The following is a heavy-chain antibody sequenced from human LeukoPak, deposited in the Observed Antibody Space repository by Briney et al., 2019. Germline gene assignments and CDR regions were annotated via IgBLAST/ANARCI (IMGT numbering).Heavy chain of an antibody. CDR1: GFTFRSYA. D-gene: IGHD3-9*01. Sequence: GGSLRLSCAASGFTFRSYAMSWVRQAPGKGLEWVSYISSSGSTIYYADSVKGRFTISRDNAKNSLYLQMNSLRAEDTAVYYCARDWAYYDILTGYFPTYYYYYYMDVWGKGTTVTVSS. J-gene: IGHJ6*03. CDR2: ISSSGSTI. CDR3: ARDWAYYDILTGYFPTYYYYYYMDV. V-gene: IGHV3-48*04.